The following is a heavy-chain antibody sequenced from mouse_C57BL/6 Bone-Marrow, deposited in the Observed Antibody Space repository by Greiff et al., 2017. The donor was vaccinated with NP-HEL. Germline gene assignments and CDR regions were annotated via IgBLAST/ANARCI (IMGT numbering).Heavy chain of an antibody. CDR2: ISNGGGST. CDR3: ARQCYGSRRGYFDV. D-gene: IGHD1-1*01. J-gene: IGHJ1*03. Sequence: EVKVVESGGGLVQPGGSLKLSCAASGFTFSDYYMYWVRQTPEKRLEWVAYISNGGGSTYYPDTVKGRFTISRDNAKNTLYLQMSRLKSEDTAMYYCARQCYGSRRGYFDVWGTGTTVTVSS. CDR1: GFTFSDYY. V-gene: IGHV5-12*01.